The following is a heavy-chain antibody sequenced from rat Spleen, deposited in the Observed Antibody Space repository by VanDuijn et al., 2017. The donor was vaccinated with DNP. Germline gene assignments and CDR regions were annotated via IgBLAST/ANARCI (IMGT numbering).Heavy chain of an antibody. CDR3: ATPPYYGSPYAMDA. Sequence: EVQLVESGGGLVQPGRSLKLSCAASGFTFSDYNMAWVRQAPTKGLEWVATIIYDGSRTYYRDSVKGRFTISRDNAKNTLYLQMDSLRSEDTATYDCATPPYYGSPYAMDACGQGTSVTVSS. CDR2: IIYDGSRT. CDR1: GFTFSDYN. V-gene: IGHV5S10*01. J-gene: IGHJ4*01. D-gene: IGHD1-7*01.